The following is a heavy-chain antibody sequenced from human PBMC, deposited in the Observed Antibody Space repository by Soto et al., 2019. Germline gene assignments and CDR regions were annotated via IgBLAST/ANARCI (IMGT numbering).Heavy chain of an antibody. V-gene: IGHV3-49*03. D-gene: IGHD3-3*01. CDR2: IRSKAYGGTT. J-gene: IGHJ4*02. CDR1: GFTFGDYA. Sequence: GGSLRLSCTASGFTFGDYAMSWFRQAPGKGLEWVGFIRSKAYGGTTEYAWSVKGKFTISRDDFKSIPYLQMNSLKTEDTAVYYCTRDRNDFWSGYLDYWGQGTLVTVSS. CDR3: TRDRNDFWSGYLDY.